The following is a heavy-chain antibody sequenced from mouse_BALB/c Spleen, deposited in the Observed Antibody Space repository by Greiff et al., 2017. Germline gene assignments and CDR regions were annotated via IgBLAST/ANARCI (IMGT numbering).Heavy chain of an antibody. CDR2: ISSGGST. J-gene: IGHJ3*01. V-gene: IGHV5-6-5*01. CDR1: GFTFSSYA. Sequence: EVKVVESGGGLVKPGGSLKLSCAASGFTFSSYAMSWVRQTPEKRLEWVASISSGGSTYYPDSVKGRFTISRDNARNILYLQMSSLRSEDTAMYYCARGDPFAYWGQGTLVTVSA. CDR3: ARGDPFAY.